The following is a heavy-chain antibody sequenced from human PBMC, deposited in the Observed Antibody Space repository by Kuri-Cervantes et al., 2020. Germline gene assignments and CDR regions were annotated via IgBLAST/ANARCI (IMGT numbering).Heavy chain of an antibody. CDR1: GFTFSSYS. D-gene: IGHD5-12*01. V-gene: IGHV3-48*02. CDR2: ISSSSSTI. J-gene: IGHJ5*01. CDR3: AGESEGGYDS. Sequence: GESLKISCAASGFTFSSYSMNWVRQAPGKGLEWVSYISSSSSTIYYADSVKGRFTISRDNAKNSLYLQMNSLRDEDTAVYYCAGESEGGYDSWGQGTLVTVYS.